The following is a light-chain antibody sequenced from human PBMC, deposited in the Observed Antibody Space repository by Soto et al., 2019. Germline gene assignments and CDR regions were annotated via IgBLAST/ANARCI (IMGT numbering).Light chain of an antibody. Sequence: QSALTQPASVSGSPGQSITISCTGTGSYVGGYDYVSWYQHHPGEAPKVMIYEVTNRPSGVSNRFSGSKSGNTDSLTISKLLAEDEADYYCSSYTSSSTYVFGTGTKVTVL. J-gene: IGLJ1*01. V-gene: IGLV2-14*01. CDR1: GSYVGGYDY. CDR3: SSYTSSSTYV. CDR2: EVT.